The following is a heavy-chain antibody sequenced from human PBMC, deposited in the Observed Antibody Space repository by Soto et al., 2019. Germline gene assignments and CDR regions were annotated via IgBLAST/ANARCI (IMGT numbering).Heavy chain of an antibody. D-gene: IGHD3-10*01. V-gene: IGHV1-3*01. CDR2: INAGNGNT. CDR1: GYTFTSYA. Sequence: GASVKVSCKASGYTFTSYAMHWVRQAPGQRLEWMGWINAGNGNTKYSQKFQGRVTITRDTSASTAYMELSSLRSEDTAVYYCARDQGSSRWFGEPYDAFDIWGQGTMVTVSS. CDR3: ARDQGSSRWFGEPYDAFDI. J-gene: IGHJ3*02.